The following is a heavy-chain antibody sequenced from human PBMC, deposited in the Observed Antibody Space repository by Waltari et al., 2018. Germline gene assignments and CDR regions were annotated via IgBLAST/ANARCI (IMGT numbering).Heavy chain of an antibody. Sequence: EVQLVESGGGLVKPGGSLRLSCSASGFPFSKAGMNWMRQAPGKGLEWVGRIKSTVDGGTTDYAAPVQGRFTISRDDSKNTLYLQMSSLRTEDTAVYYCLFVDTALIIPDVFDLWGQGTLVTVSS. J-gene: IGHJ3*01. CDR2: IKSTVDGGTT. CDR1: GFPFSKAG. V-gene: IGHV3-15*01. D-gene: IGHD5-18*01. CDR3: LFVDTALIIPDVFDL.